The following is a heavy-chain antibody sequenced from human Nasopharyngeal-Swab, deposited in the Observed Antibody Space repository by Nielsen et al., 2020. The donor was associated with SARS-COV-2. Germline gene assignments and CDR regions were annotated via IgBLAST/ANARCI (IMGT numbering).Heavy chain of an antibody. V-gene: IGHV3-48*03. CDR2: ISSSGSTI. CDR3: ARASLSGSSTGRRAFDI. J-gene: IGHJ3*02. D-gene: IGHD1-26*01. Sequence: GESLKISCAASGFTFSSYEMNWVRQAPGKGLEWVSYISSSGSTIYYADSVKGRFTISRDNAKNSLYLQMNSLRAEDTAVYYCARASLSGSSTGRRAFDIWGQGTTVTVSS. CDR1: GFTFSSYE.